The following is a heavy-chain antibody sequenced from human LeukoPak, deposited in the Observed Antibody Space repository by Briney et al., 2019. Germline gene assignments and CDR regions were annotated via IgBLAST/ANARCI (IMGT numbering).Heavy chain of an antibody. Sequence: GGSLRLSCAASGFTFSSYAMSWVRQAPGKGLEWVSAISGSGGSTYYADSVKGRFTISRDNAKNSLYLQMNSLRAEDTAVYYCARDQDCGGDCASFDYWGQGTLVTVSS. V-gene: IGHV3-23*01. CDR2: ISGSGGST. D-gene: IGHD2-21*01. CDR3: ARDQDCGGDCASFDY. CDR1: GFTFSSYA. J-gene: IGHJ4*02.